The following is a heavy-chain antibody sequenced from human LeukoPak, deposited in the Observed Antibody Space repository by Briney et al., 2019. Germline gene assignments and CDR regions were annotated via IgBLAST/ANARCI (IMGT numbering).Heavy chain of an antibody. Sequence: PGGSLRLSCAASGFTFSSYDMHWVRQATGKGLEWVSAIGTAGDTYYPGSVKGRFTISRENAKNSLYLQMNSLRAGDTAVYYCARAARFYGSGSFDFDYWGQGTPVTVSS. V-gene: IGHV3-13*04. CDR2: IGTAGDT. CDR1: GFTFSSYD. D-gene: IGHD3-10*01. J-gene: IGHJ4*02. CDR3: ARAARFYGSGSFDFDY.